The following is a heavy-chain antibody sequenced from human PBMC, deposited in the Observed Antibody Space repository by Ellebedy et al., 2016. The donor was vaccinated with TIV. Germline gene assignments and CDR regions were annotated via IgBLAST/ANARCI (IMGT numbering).Heavy chain of an antibody. Sequence: PGGSLRLSCTASGFNFGGHAMKWVRQAPGKGLEWVSSIGGSAYTTHYADSVEGRFTISRDNSRNTLYLQMTSLRGEDTAVYFCEKDLRYTTGGGGALDIWGQGAMVTVSS. CDR1: GFNFGGHA. D-gene: IGHD2-8*02. CDR2: IGGSAYTT. V-gene: IGHV3-23*01. CDR3: EKDLRYTTGGGGALDI. J-gene: IGHJ3*02.